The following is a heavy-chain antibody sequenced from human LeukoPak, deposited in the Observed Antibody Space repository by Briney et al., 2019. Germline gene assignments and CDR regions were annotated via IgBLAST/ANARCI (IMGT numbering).Heavy chain of an antibody. CDR1: GFTFSSYS. J-gene: IGHJ3*02. CDR2: ISSSSIYK. CDR3: ARRDIVVVPASILGAFDI. V-gene: IGHV3-21*04. Sequence: GGSLRLSCAASGFTFSSYSMNWVRQAPGKGLEWVSSISSSSIYKYYADSVKGRFTISRDNAKNSLYLQMNSLRAEDTALYYCARRDIVVVPASILGAFDIWGQGTMVTVSS. D-gene: IGHD2-2*02.